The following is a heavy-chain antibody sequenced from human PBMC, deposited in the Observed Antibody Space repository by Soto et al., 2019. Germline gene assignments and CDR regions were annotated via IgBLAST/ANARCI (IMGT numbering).Heavy chain of an antibody. V-gene: IGHV4-34*01. CDR2: INHNGNS. Sequence: PSETLSLTCAASGGSFSGFYWSWIRQPPGRGLEWIGEINHNGNSNYNPALESRVTISVDTSKNQFSLKLISVTAADTAVYYCARVPTPWGQGTLVTVPQ. CDR1: GGSFSGFY. D-gene: IGHD2-2*01. CDR3: ARVPTP. J-gene: IGHJ5*02.